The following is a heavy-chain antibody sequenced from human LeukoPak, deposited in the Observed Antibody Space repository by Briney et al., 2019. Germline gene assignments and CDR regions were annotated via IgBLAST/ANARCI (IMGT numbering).Heavy chain of an antibody. Sequence: PSETLSLTCAVSGYSISSGYYWGWIRQPPGKGLEWIGSIYHSRSTYYNPSLESRVTISVDTSKNQFSLKVSSVTAADTAVYYCARAQDEYSSSRLWGQGTLVTVSS. V-gene: IGHV4-38-2*01. CDR2: IYHSRST. D-gene: IGHD6-13*01. CDR1: GYSISSGYY. CDR3: ARAQDEYSSSRL. J-gene: IGHJ4*02.